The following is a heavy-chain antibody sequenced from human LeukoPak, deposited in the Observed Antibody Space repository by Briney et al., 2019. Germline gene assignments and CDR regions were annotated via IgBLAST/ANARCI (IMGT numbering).Heavy chain of an antibody. J-gene: IGHJ4*02. Sequence: PGGSLRLSCAVSGFTFTNYWMHWVRQVPGKGLVWVSRINTDGRSTSYADSVKGRFTISRDNAKNSLYLQMNGLRAEDTAVYYCARDGECSSSTCYRTFDYWGQGTLVTVSS. CDR2: INTDGRST. V-gene: IGHV3-74*01. D-gene: IGHD2-2*01. CDR1: GFTFTNYW. CDR3: ARDGECSSSTCYRTFDY.